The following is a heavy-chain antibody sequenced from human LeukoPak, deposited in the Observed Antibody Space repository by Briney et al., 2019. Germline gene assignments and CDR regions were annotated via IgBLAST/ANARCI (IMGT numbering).Heavy chain of an antibody. J-gene: IGHJ4*02. V-gene: IGHV3-23*01. D-gene: IGHD3-3*01. CDR2: ISGSGGST. Sequence: GGSLRLSCAASGFTFSSYAMSWVRQAPGKGLEWVSAISGSGGSTYYADSVKCRFTISRDNSKNTLYLQMNSLRAEDTAVYYCAKDTSGLRFLEWLLWGYFDYWGQGTLVTVSS. CDR1: GFTFSSYA. CDR3: AKDTSGLRFLEWLLWGYFDY.